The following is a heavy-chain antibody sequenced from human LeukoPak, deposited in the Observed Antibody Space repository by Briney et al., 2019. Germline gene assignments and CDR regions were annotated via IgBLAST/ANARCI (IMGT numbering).Heavy chain of an antibody. CDR3: VSRLGRDYYDSSGTPLN. Sequence: GGSLRLSCAASGFTVSSNYMSWVRQAPGKGLEWVSVIYSGGSTYYADSVKGRFTISRDNSKNTLYLQMNSLRAEDTAVYYCVSRLGRDYYDSSGTPLNWGQGTLVTVSS. V-gene: IGHV3-66*02. CDR2: IYSGGST. J-gene: IGHJ4*02. CDR1: GFTVSSNY. D-gene: IGHD3-22*01.